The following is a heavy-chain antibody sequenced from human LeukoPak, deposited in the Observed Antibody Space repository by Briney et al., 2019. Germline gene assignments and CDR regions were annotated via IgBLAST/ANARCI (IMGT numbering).Heavy chain of an antibody. CDR2: ISASGSSI. CDR3: AKSKSGCSSTSCYAISFDY. CDR1: GFTFSSYE. V-gene: IGHV3-48*03. D-gene: IGHD2-2*01. Sequence: GGSLRLSCAASGFTFSSYEMNWVRQAPGEGLEWVSYISASGSSIYYADSVKGRFTISRDNSNNTLYLQMNSLRGEDTAVYYCAKSKSGCSSTSCYAISFDYWGQGTLVTVSS. J-gene: IGHJ4*02.